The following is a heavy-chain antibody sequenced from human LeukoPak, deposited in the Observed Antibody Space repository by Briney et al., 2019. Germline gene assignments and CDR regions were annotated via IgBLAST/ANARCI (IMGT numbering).Heavy chain of an antibody. CDR2: INLDGRST. J-gene: IGHJ4*02. V-gene: IGHV3-74*01. D-gene: IGHD1-1*01. Sequence: GGSLRLSCSASGFQFSSFWMHWVRQAPGKGLVWVSRINLDGRSTTYADSVKGRFTISRDNAKNTLYLQMNSLRDGDTGIYYCARDERGNWNDTPRYWGQGTLVTVSS. CDR1: GFQFSSFW. CDR3: ARDERGNWNDTPRY.